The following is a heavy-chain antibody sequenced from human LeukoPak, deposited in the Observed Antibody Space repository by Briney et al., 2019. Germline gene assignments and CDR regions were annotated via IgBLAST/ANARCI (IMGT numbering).Heavy chain of an antibody. D-gene: IGHD5-12*01. CDR2: ISGSGGST. V-gene: IGHV3-23*01. J-gene: IGHJ6*03. CDR3: ARIIVATDYYMDV. Sequence: PGGSLRLSCAASGFTFSSYAMSWVRQAPGKGLERVSAISGSGGSTYYADSVKGRFTISRDNSKNTLYLQMNSLRAEDTAVYYCARIIVATDYYMDVWGKGTTVTVSS. CDR1: GFTFSSYA.